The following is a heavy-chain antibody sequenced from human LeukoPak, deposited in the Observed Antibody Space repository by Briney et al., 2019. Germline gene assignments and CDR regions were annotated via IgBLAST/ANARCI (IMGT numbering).Heavy chain of an antibody. CDR3: ARSGEVVPAAITTTLGWFDP. D-gene: IGHD2-2*01. Sequence: SVKVSCKASGGTFSSYTISWVRQAPGQGLEWMGRIIPILGIANYAQKFQGRVTITTDKSTSTAYMELSSLRSEDTAVYYCARSGEVVPAAITTTLGWFDPWGQGTLVTVSS. V-gene: IGHV1-69*02. CDR2: IIPILGIA. CDR1: GGTFSSYT. J-gene: IGHJ5*02.